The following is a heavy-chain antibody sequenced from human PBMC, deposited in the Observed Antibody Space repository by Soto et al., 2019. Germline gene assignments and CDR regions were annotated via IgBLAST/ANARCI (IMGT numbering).Heavy chain of an antibody. CDR2: ISGSGGST. CDR3: AKEVRSMIVVVITSFDY. J-gene: IGHJ4*02. V-gene: IGHV3-23*01. Sequence: EVQLLESGGGLVQPGGSLRLSCAASGFTFSSYAMSWVRQAPGKGLEWVSAISGSGGSTYYADSVKGRFTISRDNSKNTLSLQMNSLRAEDTAVYYCAKEVRSMIVVVITSFDYWGQGTLVTVSS. D-gene: IGHD3-22*01. CDR1: GFTFSSYA.